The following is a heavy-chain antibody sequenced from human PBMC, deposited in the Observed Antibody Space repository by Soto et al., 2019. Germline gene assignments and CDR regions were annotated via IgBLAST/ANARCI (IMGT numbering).Heavy chain of an antibody. J-gene: IGHJ6*02. CDR2: INPKSGGT. CDR1: GYSFTDYH. CDR3: ARGDSTGCSNGVCSFFYNHDMDV. D-gene: IGHD2-8*01. V-gene: IGHV1-2*04. Sequence: ASVKVSCKASGYSFTDYHIHWVRQAPGQGLEWLGRINPKSGGTSTAQKFQGWVTMTTDTSISTASMELTRLTSDDTAIYYCARGDSTGCSNGVCSFFYNHDMDVWGQGTTVTVSS.